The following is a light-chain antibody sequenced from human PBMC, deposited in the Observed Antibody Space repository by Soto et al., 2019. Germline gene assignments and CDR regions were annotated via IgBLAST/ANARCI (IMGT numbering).Light chain of an antibody. Sequence: QSALTQPASVSGSPGQSITISRTGTSSDVGGYNYVSWYQQHPGKAPKLMIYEVSNRPSGVSIRFSGSKSGNTASLTISGLQAEDEADYYCSSYTRTTTHVFGTGTKVTVL. CDR2: EVS. CDR3: SSYTRTTTHV. CDR1: SSDVGGYNY. V-gene: IGLV2-14*01. J-gene: IGLJ1*01.